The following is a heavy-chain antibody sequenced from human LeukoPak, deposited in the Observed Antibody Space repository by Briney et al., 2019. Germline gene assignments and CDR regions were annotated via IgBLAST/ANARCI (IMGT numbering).Heavy chain of an antibody. V-gene: IGHV4-34*01. Sequence: PSETLSLTCAVYGGSFSGYYWSWIRQPPGKGLEWIGEINHSGSTNYNPSLKSRVTISVDTSKNQFSLKLSSVTAADTAVYYCARPDASSGDQTSYWGQGTLVTVSS. CDR1: GGSFSGYY. D-gene: IGHD6-19*01. CDR2: INHSGST. CDR3: ARPDASSGDQTSY. J-gene: IGHJ4*02.